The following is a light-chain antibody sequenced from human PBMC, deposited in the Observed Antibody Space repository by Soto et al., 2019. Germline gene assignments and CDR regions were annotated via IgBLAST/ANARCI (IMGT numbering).Light chain of an antibody. Sequence: DIQMTQSPGSLSSFVGGIVTLTFQASQDISTYLNWYQQKPGKAPKLLIYDASILERGVPSRFSGSGSGTEITFTISSLQTEDIATYYCQQYENLPVFGQGTRLEIK. V-gene: IGKV1-33*01. CDR1: QDISTY. CDR3: QQYENLPV. J-gene: IGKJ5*01. CDR2: DAS.